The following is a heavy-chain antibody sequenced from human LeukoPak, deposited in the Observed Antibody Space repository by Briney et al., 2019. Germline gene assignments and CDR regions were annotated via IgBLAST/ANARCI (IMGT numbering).Heavy chain of an antibody. CDR2: IHHSVST. Sequence: SETLSLTRAVYGGSFSGYYWSWIRQPPRNGLEWIGEIHHSVSTSYNPSLKSRVTISVDTSKNQFSLKRSSVTAADTAVYYCARLSLSGWYLRNEFDPWGQGTLVTVSS. CDR3: ARLSLSGWYLRNEFDP. CDR1: GGSFSGYY. D-gene: IGHD6-19*01. V-gene: IGHV4-34*01. J-gene: IGHJ5*02.